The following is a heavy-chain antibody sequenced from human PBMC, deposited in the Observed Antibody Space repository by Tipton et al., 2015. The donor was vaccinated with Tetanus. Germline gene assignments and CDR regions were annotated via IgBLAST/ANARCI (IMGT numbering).Heavy chain of an antibody. J-gene: IGHJ5*02. Sequence: TLSLTCTVSGDSMTRYYWSWIRQPPGKGLEWISYIFASGSTNYNPALKSRVTISMDTSKNQISLNLTSVTAADTALYYCARDQGGGRVVRLNWFDPWGPGTLVTVSS. CDR3: ARDQGGGRVVRLNWFDP. CDR2: IFASGST. V-gene: IGHV4-4*08. CDR1: GDSMTRYY. D-gene: IGHD6-6*01.